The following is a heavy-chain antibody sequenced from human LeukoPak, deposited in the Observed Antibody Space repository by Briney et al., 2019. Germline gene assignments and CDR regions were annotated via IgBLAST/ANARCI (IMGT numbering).Heavy chain of an antibody. D-gene: IGHD6-19*01. CDR2: IYSDGST. CDR3: ARWGIAVASQYYFDY. J-gene: IGHJ4*02. CDR1: GFTVRNNY. V-gene: IGHV3-66*01. Sequence: GGSLRLSCAASGFTVRNNYMNWVRQAPGKGLEWVSLIYSDGSTYYADSVRGRFTISRDNSKNTLYLQMNSLRAEDTAVYYCARWGIAVASQYYFDYWGQGTLVTVSS.